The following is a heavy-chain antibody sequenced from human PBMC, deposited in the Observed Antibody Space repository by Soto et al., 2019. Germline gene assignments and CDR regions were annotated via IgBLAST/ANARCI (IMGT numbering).Heavy chain of an antibody. D-gene: IGHD2-2*01. CDR1: GGSISSSSYY. CDR2: IYYSGST. CDR3: ARHAPAASRPGRYYFDY. V-gene: IGHV4-39*01. Sequence: TSETLSLTCTASGGSISSSSYYWGWIRQPPGKGLEWIGSIYYSGSTYYNPSLKSRVTISVDTSKNQFSLKLSSVTAADTAVYYCARHAPAASRPGRYYFDYWGQGTLVTVS. J-gene: IGHJ4*02.